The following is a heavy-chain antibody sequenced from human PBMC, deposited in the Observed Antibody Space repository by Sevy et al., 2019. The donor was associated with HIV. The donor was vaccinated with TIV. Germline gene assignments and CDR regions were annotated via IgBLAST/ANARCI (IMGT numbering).Heavy chain of an antibody. CDR1: RFTFSKYS. Sequence: GGSLRLQPPPPRFTFSKYSMSWVRQPPGKGLEWVSTLSFGCGEINYADSVKGRFTISRDNSKSSVYLQMNNLRPEDTAVYYCAREGCTKPHDYWGQGTLVTVSS. V-gene: IGHV3-23*01. CDR3: AREGCTKPHDY. CDR2: LSFGCGEI. J-gene: IGHJ4*02. D-gene: IGHD2-8*01.